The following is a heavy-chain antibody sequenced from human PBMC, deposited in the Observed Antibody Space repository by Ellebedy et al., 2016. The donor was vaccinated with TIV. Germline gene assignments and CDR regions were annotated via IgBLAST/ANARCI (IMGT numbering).Heavy chain of an antibody. V-gene: IGHV3-48*01. CDR2: ISSSSSTV. CDR1: GFTFSSYS. CDR3: ARASFYDVDLSGWYFDL. J-gene: IGHJ2*01. Sequence: GESLKISCAASGFTFSSYSMNWVRQAPGKGPEWVSYISSSSSTVYYADSVKGRFTISRDNAKNSLYLQMNSLRAEDTDVYYCARASFYDVDLSGWYFDLWGRGTLVTVSS. D-gene: IGHD3-10*02.